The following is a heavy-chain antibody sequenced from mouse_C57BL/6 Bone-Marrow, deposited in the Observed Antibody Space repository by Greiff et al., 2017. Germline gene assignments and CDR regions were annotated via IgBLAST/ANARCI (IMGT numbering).Heavy chain of an antibody. V-gene: IGHV5-12*01. CDR3: ARQGYYGSSHPMDY. CDR2: ISNGGGST. Sequence: EVKVEESGGGLVQPGGSLKLSCAASGFTFSDYYMYWVRQTPEKRLEWVAYISNGGGSTYYPDTVKGRFTISRDNAKNTLYLQMSRLKSEDTAMYYCARQGYYGSSHPMDYWGQGTSVTVSS. CDR1: GFTFSDYY. J-gene: IGHJ4*01. D-gene: IGHD1-1*01.